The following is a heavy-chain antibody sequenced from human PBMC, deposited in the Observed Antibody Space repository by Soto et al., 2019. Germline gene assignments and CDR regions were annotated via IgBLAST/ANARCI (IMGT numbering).Heavy chain of an antibody. CDR1: GGTFSSYT. CDR3: ASAVVVVAATRAHYAFDI. Sequence: GASVKVSCKASGGTFSSYTISWVRQAPGQGLEWMGRIIPILGIANYAQKLQGRVTITADKSTSTAYMELSSLRSEDTAVYYCASAVVVVAATRAHYAFDIWGQGTMVTVSS. J-gene: IGHJ3*02. D-gene: IGHD2-15*01. V-gene: IGHV1-69*02. CDR2: IIPILGIA.